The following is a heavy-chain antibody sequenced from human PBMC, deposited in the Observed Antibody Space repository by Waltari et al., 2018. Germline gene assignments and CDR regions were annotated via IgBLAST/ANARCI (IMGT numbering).Heavy chain of an antibody. Sequence: QVQLVESGGGVVQPGRSLRLSCAASGFTFSSYGMPWVRQAPGKGLEWVAVIWYDGSNKYYADSVKGRFTISRDNSKNTLYLQMNSLRAEDTAVYYCARDGYGSGSLDYWGQGTLVTVSS. CDR2: IWYDGSNK. V-gene: IGHV3-33*01. CDR3: ARDGYGSGSLDY. CDR1: GFTFSSYG. D-gene: IGHD3-10*01. J-gene: IGHJ4*02.